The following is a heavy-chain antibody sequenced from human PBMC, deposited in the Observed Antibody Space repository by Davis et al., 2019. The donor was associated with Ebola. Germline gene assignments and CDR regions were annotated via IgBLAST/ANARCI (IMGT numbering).Heavy chain of an antibody. D-gene: IGHD3-10*01. J-gene: IGHJ5*02. CDR3: AKDRLRLWLGES. CDR1: GFTFSTYS. V-gene: IGHV3-48*01. Sequence: GESLKISCAASGFTFSTYSMNWVRQAPGKGLEWVSYISSTGNLIYYADSVKGRFTISRDNAKTSLYLQMNSLRAEDTAVYYCAKDRLRLWLGESSGQGTLVTISS. CDR2: ISSTGNLI.